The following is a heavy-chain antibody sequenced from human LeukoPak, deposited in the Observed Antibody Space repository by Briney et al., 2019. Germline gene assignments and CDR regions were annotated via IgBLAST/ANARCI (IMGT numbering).Heavy chain of an antibody. V-gene: IGHV3-23*01. J-gene: IGHJ3*02. CDR3: AKSLFTSAAGSGRASDI. Sequence: GGSLRLSCAASGFTFSNYAMSWVRQAPGKGLEWVSYMSSSGSIIYYADSVKGRFTISRDNSKNTLYLQMDSLRAEDTAVYYCAKSLFTSAAGSGRASDIWGQGTMVTVSS. CDR1: GFTFSNYA. D-gene: IGHD3-10*01. CDR2: MSSSGSII.